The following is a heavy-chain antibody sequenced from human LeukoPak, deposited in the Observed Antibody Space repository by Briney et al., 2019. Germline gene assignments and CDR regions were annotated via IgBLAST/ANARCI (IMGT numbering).Heavy chain of an antibody. CDR1: GGSISSYY. J-gene: IGHJ4*02. CDR2: IYYSGST. CDR3: ARDSIGYDSSGYYYEIFDY. D-gene: IGHD3-22*01. V-gene: IGHV4-59*01. Sequence: SETLSLTCTVSGGSISSYYWSWIRQPPGKGLEWIGYIYYSGSTNYNPSLKSRVTISVDTSKNQFFLKLSSVTAADTAAYYCARDSIGYDSSGYYYEIFDYWGQGTLVTVSS.